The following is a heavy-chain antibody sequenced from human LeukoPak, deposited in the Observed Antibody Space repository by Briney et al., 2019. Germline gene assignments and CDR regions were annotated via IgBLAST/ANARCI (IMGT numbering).Heavy chain of an antibody. CDR2: LYYSGNT. CDR1: GGAISSYV. Sequence: SETLSLTCTVSGGAISSYVWSWIRQPPGKGLERIGYLYYSGNTNYNPSLKSRVTISIDTSKNQFSLKLSSVTAADTAVYYCARRYCSGGSCYTDYWGQGTLVTVSS. V-gene: IGHV4-59*08. J-gene: IGHJ4*02. CDR3: ARRYCSGGSCYTDY. D-gene: IGHD2-15*01.